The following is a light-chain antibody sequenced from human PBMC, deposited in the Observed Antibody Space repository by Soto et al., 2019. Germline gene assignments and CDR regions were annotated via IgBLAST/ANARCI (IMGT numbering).Light chain of an antibody. J-gene: IGKJ5*01. Sequence: EIVLTQSPATLSLSPGERATLSCRASQSVSSYLAWYQQKPGQAPRLLIYDASNRATGIPARFSGSGSGTDFTLTISSLEPEDFAVYYCQQRSNWPPITFGKETRLEIK. CDR1: QSVSSY. V-gene: IGKV3-11*01. CDR3: QQRSNWPPIT. CDR2: DAS.